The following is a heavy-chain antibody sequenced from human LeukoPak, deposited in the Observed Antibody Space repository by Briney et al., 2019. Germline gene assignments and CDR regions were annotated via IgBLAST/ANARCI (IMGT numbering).Heavy chain of an antibody. CDR1: GFTFSSYA. CDR3: ARDPSYYYYYMDV. J-gene: IGHJ6*03. V-gene: IGHV3-30*04. Sequence: GGSLRLSCAASGFTFSSYAMHWVRQAPGKGLEWVAVISYDGSNKYYADSVKGRFTISRDNSKNTLYLQMNSLRAEDTAVYYCARDPSYYYYYMDVWGKGTTVTVSS. CDR2: ISYDGSNK.